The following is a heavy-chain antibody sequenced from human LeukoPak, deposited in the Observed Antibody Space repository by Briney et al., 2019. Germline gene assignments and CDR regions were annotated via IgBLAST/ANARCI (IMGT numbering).Heavy chain of an antibody. V-gene: IGHV3-30*01. CDR3: ARDRGSSWPYYFDY. Sequence: GRFTISRDNAKNTLYLQMNSLRAEDTAVYYCARDRGSSWPYYFDYWGQGTLVTVSS. D-gene: IGHD6-13*01. J-gene: IGHJ4*02.